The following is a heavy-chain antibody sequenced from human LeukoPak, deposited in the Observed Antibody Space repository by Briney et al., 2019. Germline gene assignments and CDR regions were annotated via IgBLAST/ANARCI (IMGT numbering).Heavy chain of an antibody. CDR1: GGSITDSNYY. CDR3: VRVVDMYSSGWYDY. CDR2: IFYGGST. Sequence: SEALSLTCTVSGGSITDSNYYWGWIRQPPGKGLEWIGTIFYGGSTNYNPSLKSRVTISVDTSKNQFSLKVNSVTAADTAIYYCVRVVDMYSSGWYDYWGQGTLVTVSS. V-gene: IGHV4-39*07. D-gene: IGHD6-19*01. J-gene: IGHJ4*02.